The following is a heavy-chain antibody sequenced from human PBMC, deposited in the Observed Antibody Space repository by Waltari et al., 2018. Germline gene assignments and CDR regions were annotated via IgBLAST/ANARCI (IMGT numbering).Heavy chain of an antibody. CDR1: GFTFSSYG. V-gene: IGHV3-30*18. J-gene: IGHJ6*03. CDR2: IWYDGSNK. D-gene: IGHD5-12*01. CDR3: AKEGVATADFLYYYYMDV. Sequence: QVQLVESGGGVVQPGRSLRLSCAASGFTFSSYGMHWVRQAPGKGLEWGAVIWYDGSNKYYADSVKGRFTISRDNSKNTLYLQMNSLRAEDTAMYYCAKEGVATADFLYYYYMDVWGKGTTVTVSS.